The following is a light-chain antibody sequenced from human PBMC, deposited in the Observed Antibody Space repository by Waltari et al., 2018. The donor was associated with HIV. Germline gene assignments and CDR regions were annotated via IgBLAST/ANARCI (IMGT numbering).Light chain of an antibody. CDR1: SSNIGNNP. J-gene: IGLJ2*01. Sequence: QSVLTQPPSASGTPGQRVTISCSGSSSNIGNNPVEWYQQLPGTAPKLLIYSNNQQPSGGPDRISGSKAGTSASLASGGLQSADYADYYCASWEDSLHGPVCGGGTKRTVL. CDR3: ASWEDSLHGPV. V-gene: IGLV1-44*01. CDR2: SNN.